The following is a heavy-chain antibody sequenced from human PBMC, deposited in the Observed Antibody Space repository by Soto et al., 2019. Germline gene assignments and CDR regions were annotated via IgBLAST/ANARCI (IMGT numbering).Heavy chain of an antibody. V-gene: IGHV3-30-3*01. Sequence: QVQLVESGGGVVQPGRSLRLSCAASGFTFSSYAMHWVRQAPGKGLEWVAVISYDGSNKYYADSVKGRFTISRDNSKNTLYLQMNSLRGEDTAVYYCARDPGRDFRFDYWGQGTLVTVSS. D-gene: IGHD1-26*01. CDR1: GFTFSSYA. CDR3: ARDPGRDFRFDY. J-gene: IGHJ4*02. CDR2: ISYDGSNK.